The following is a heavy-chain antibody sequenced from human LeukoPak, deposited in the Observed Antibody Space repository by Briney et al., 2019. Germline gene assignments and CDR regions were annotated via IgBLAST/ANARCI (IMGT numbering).Heavy chain of an antibody. CDR3: ATLYYYDDGGLYFGPEAFDI. V-gene: IGHV4-61*05. CDR2: TSGTG. D-gene: IGHD3-22*01. J-gene: IGHJ3*02. CDR1: GGSISSSSYY. Sequence: PSETLSLTCTVPGGSISSSSYYWGWIRQPAGKGLEWIGITSGTGNYNPSLKSRVSMSVDTSRNLVSLTLTSVTAADTAVYYCATLYYYDDGGLYFGPEAFDIWGQGTRVTVSS.